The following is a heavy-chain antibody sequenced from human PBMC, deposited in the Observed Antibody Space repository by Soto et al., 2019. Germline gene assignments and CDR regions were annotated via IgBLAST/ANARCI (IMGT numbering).Heavy chain of an antibody. V-gene: IGHV1-18*01. D-gene: IGHD3-22*01. CDR1: GYTFTSYG. CDR2: ISAYNGNT. CDR3: AGGYRSYYYDSSGYYSAL. J-gene: IGHJ1*01. Sequence: QVQLVQSGAEVKKPGASVKVSCKASGYTFTSYGISWVRQAPGQGLEWMGWISAYNGNTNYAQKLQGRVTMTTDTSTSTAYMELRSLRSDDTAVYYCAGGYRSYYYDSSGYYSALWGQGTLVTVSS.